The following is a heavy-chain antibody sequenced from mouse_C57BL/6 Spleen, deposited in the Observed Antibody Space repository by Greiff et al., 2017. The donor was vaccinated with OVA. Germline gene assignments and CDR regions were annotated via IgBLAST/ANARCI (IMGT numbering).Heavy chain of an antibody. D-gene: IGHD2-3*01. CDR3: ARSRDGYYVYLDV. CDR1: GYTFTSYW. Sequence: QVQLQQPGTELVKPGASVKLSCKASGYTFTSYWMHWVKQRPGQGLEWIGNINPSNGGTNYNEKFKSKATLTVDKSSSTAYMQLSSLTSEVSAVSDCARSRDGYYVYLDVWGTGTSVTVSS. CDR2: INPSNGGT. V-gene: IGHV1-53*01. J-gene: IGHJ1*03.